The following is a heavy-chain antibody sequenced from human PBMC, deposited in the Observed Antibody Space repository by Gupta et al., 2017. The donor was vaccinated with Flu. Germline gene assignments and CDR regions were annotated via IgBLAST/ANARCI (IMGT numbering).Heavy chain of an antibody. CDR2: ISSSSSYI. J-gene: IGHJ3*02. CDR1: GFTFSSYS. CDR3: ARGLRFLEWLFDAFDI. D-gene: IGHD3-3*01. V-gene: IGHV3-21*01. Sequence: EVQLVESGGGLVKPGGSLRLSCAASGFTFSSYSMNWVRQAPGKGLEWVSSISSSSSYIYYADSVKGRFTISRDNAKNSLYLQMNSLRAEDTAVYYCARGLRFLEWLFDAFDIWGQGTMVTVSS.